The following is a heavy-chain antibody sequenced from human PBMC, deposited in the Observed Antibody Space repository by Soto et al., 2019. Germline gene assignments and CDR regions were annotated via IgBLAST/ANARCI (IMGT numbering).Heavy chain of an antibody. CDR2: INSDGSST. CDR3: ARLMGRGRRASSGYDH. D-gene: IGHD5-12*01. Sequence: GGSLRLSCAASGFTFSSYWMHWVRQAPGKGLVWVSRINSDGSSTSYADSVKGRFTISRDNAKNTLYLQMNSLRAEDTAVYYGARLMGRGRRASSGYDHWGQGTLVTVSS. CDR1: GFTFSSYW. V-gene: IGHV3-74*01. J-gene: IGHJ4*02.